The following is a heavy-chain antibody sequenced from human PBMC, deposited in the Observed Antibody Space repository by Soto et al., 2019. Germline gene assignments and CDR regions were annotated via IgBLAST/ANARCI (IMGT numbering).Heavy chain of an antibody. Sequence: QVQLVESGGGVVQPGRSLRLSCAASGFTFSSYAMHWVRQAPGKGLEWVAVISYDGSNKYYADSVKGRFTISRDNSKNTLYLQMNSLRAEDTAVYYCAWSPNDFWSGQLGSFDYWGQGTLVTVSS. V-gene: IGHV3-30-3*01. J-gene: IGHJ4*02. CDR2: ISYDGSNK. D-gene: IGHD3-3*01. CDR1: GFTFSSYA. CDR3: AWSPNDFWSGQLGSFDY.